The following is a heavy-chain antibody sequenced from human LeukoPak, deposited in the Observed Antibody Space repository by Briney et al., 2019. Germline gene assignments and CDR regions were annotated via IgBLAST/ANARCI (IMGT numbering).Heavy chain of an antibody. J-gene: IGHJ4*02. Sequence: ASVKVSCKASGYTSTSYGISWVRRAPGQGLEWMGWISAYNGNTNYAQKLQGRVTMTTDTSTSTAYMELRSLRSDDTAVYYCARKVDTAMVQDFDYWGQGTLVTVSS. V-gene: IGHV1-18*01. CDR2: ISAYNGNT. D-gene: IGHD5-18*01. CDR3: ARKVDTAMVQDFDY. CDR1: GYTSTSYG.